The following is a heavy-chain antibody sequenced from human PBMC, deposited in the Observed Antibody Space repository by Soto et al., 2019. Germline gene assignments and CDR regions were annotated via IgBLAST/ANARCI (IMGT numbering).Heavy chain of an antibody. J-gene: IGHJ4*02. D-gene: IGHD4-17*01. Sequence: QSGGSLRLSCVASGFTFNNYGMNWVRQAPGKGLEWVSNIGGGGGNTFYADSMRGRFTISRDNSKNTVYLQMNNLRVDDSPTYYCAKTSAYGDFARSFESWGQGTLVTVSS. CDR2: IGGGGGNT. V-gene: IGHV3-23*01. CDR1: GFTFNNYG. CDR3: AKTSAYGDFARSFES.